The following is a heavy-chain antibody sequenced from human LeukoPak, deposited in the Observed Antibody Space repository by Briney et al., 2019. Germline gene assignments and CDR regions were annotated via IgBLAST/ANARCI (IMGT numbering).Heavy chain of an antibody. D-gene: IGHD5-12*01. J-gene: IGHJ5*02. CDR1: GGSISSSNW. CDR2: IYHSGST. Sequence: SGTLSLTCAVSGGSISSSNWWSWVRQPPGKGLEWIGEIYHSGSTNYNPSLKSRVTISVDTSKNQFSLKLSSVTAADTAVYYCASVDIVAPFDPWGQGTLVTVSS. V-gene: IGHV4-4*02. CDR3: ASVDIVAPFDP.